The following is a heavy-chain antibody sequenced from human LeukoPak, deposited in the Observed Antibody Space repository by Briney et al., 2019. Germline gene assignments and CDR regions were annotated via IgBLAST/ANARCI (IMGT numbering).Heavy chain of an antibody. Sequence: GGSLRLSCAAPGFTFSSNWMHWVRQAPGKGLVWVSRINEDGSTTNYADSVKGRSTIFRDNAKNTLYLQMNSLRAEDTAVYYCVRDLGGRSGHWGQGTLVTVSS. CDR3: VRDLGGRSGH. D-gene: IGHD1-26*01. CDR1: GFTFSSNW. V-gene: IGHV3-74*01. CDR2: INEDGSTT. J-gene: IGHJ4*02.